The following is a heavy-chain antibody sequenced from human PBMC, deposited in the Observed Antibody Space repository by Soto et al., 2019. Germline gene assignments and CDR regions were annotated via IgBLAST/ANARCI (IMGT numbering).Heavy chain of an antibody. D-gene: IGHD6-13*01. CDR3: ARGAAAGTWWFDP. CDR1: GGSFSGYY. Sequence: SETLSLTCAVYGGSFSGYYWTWIRQPPGTGLEWIGEINHSGSTNYNPSLKSRVTISVDTSKNQFSLKLSSVTAADTAVYYCARGAAAGTWWFDPWGQGTLVTVSS. CDR2: INHSGST. V-gene: IGHV4-34*01. J-gene: IGHJ5*02.